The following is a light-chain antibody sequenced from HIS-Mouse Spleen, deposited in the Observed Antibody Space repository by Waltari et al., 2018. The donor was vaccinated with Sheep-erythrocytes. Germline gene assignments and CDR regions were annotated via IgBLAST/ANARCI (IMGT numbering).Light chain of an antibody. J-gene: IGKJ2*01. CDR2: GAS. V-gene: IGKV3-20*01. CDR3: QQYGSSPT. Sequence: EIVLTQSPGTLSLSPGERATLSCRASQSVSSCYLAWYQPKPGQAPRLLIHGASSRATGIPDRFSGRWSGTDFTITISRLEPEDFAVYYCQQYGSSPTFGQGTKLEIK. CDR1: QSVSSCY.